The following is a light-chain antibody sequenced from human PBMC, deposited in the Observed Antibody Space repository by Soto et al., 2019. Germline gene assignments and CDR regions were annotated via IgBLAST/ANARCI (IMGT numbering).Light chain of an antibody. Sequence: DIQMTQSPSSVSASVGDRVTITCRASQGIGDRLAWYQQRPGKVPQLVVYFASTLPSGVPSRFSASGSGAEFILTINPLRAEDFATYYCLHTFSFPRTFGQGTKVDIK. CDR3: LHTFSFPRT. CDR2: FAS. CDR1: QGIGDR. J-gene: IGKJ1*01. V-gene: IGKV1-12*01.